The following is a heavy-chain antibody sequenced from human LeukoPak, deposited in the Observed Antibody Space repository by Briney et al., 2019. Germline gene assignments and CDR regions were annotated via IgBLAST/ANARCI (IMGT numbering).Heavy chain of an antibody. CDR2: TDGTT. CDR1: GFTFASYA. V-gene: IGHV3-23*01. CDR3: VACSGASRYGARFDP. D-gene: IGHD2-2*01. Sequence: PGGSLRLSCAASGFTFASYAMTWVRQAPGKGLEWVSSTDGTTYYADSVRGRFTISRDNSKNTLFLQMNTLRAEDTALYYCVACSGASRYGARFDPWGQGTLVTVSS. J-gene: IGHJ5*02.